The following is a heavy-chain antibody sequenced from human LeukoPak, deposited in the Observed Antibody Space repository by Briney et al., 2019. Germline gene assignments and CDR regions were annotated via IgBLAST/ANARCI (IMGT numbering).Heavy chain of an antibody. CDR2: IYSGGST. J-gene: IGHJ4*02. Sequence: GGSLRLSCAASGFTVSSNYMSWVRQAPGKGLEWVSVIYSGGSTYYADSVKGRFTISRDNSKNTLYLQMNSLRAEDTAVYYCASHKTSSSWYYFDYWGQGTLVTVSS. D-gene: IGHD6-13*01. CDR3: ASHKTSSSWYYFDY. CDR1: GFTVSSNY. V-gene: IGHV3-53*01.